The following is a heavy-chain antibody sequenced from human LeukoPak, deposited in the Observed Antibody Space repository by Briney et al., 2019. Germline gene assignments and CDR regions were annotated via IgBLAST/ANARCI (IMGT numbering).Heavy chain of an antibody. CDR1: GFTFSSYN. J-gene: IGHJ6*02. CDR3: AKAHDFWSGYHYYGMDV. D-gene: IGHD3-3*01. V-gene: IGHV3-48*01. CDR2: ISSSSSTI. Sequence: GGSLRLSCAASGFTFSSYNMHWVRQAPGKGLEWVSYISSSSSTIYYADSVKGRFTISRDNAKNSLYLQMNSLRAEDTAVYYCAKAHDFWSGYHYYGMDVWGQGTTVTVSS.